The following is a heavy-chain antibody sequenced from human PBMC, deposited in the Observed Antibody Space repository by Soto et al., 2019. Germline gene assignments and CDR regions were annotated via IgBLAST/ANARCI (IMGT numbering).Heavy chain of an antibody. Sequence: VRLLESGGGLVQPGGSLRLSCAASGYTFSSYAMSWVRQAPGKGLEWVSAISGSGGSSYYADSVKGRFTISRDNSKNTLYLQMNSLRAEDTAVYYCARRSSGWYFDYWGQGTLVTVSS. CDR2: ISGSGGSS. CDR1: GYTFSSYA. J-gene: IGHJ4*02. CDR3: ARRSSGWYFDY. V-gene: IGHV3-23*01. D-gene: IGHD6-19*01.